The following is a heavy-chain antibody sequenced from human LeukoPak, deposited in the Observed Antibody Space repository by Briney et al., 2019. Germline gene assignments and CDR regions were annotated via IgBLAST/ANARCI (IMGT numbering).Heavy chain of an antibody. CDR3: AKKWGVGTTTLDYFDY. V-gene: IGHV3-23*01. J-gene: IGHJ4*02. Sequence: PGGSLRLSCAASGFTFSNYAMSWVRQAPGKGLEWVSGTSGSGGSTYYADSVKGRFTISRDNSKNTLYLQMNSLTDEDTAVYYCAKKWGVGTTTLDYFDYWGQGTLVTVSS. D-gene: IGHD1-26*01. CDR1: GFTFSNYA. CDR2: TSGSGGST.